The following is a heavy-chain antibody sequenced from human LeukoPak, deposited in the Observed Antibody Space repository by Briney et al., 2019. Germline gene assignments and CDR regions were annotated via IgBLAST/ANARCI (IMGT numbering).Heavy chain of an antibody. CDR3: ARRVTMTVVVIDADAFDI. Sequence: ASVKVSCKASGYTFTSYDINWVRQATGQGLEWMGWMNPNSGNTGYAQKFQGRVTMTRNTSISTAYMELSSLRSEDTAVYYCARRVTMTVVVIDADAFDIWGQGTMVTVSS. CDR1: GYTFTSYD. V-gene: IGHV1-8*01. D-gene: IGHD3-22*01. CDR2: MNPNSGNT. J-gene: IGHJ3*02.